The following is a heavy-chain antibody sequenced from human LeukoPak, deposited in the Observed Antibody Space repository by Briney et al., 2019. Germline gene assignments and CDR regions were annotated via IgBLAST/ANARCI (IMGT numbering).Heavy chain of an antibody. CDR2: IYYSGST. D-gene: IGHD3-16*02. CDR3: ARVDMITFGGVIASSYMDV. J-gene: IGHJ6*03. CDR1: GGSISSSSYY. V-gene: IGHV4-39*07. Sequence: SETLSLTCTVSGGSISSSSYYWGWIRQPPGKGLEWIGSIYYSGSTYYNPSLKSRVTISVDTSKNQFSLKLSSVTAADTAVYYCARVDMITFGGVIASSYMDVWGKGTTVTVYS.